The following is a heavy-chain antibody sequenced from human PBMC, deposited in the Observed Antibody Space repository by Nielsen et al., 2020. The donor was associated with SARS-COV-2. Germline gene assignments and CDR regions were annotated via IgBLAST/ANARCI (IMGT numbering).Heavy chain of an antibody. Sequence: SETLSPTCTVSGGSISSGGFYWSWIRQHPGKGLEWIGYIYYSGSTYYNPSLKSRLTMSVDTSKNQFSLKLSSVTAADTAVYYCAGASDEARNPNWFDPWGQGTQVTVSS. CDR2: IYYSGST. CDR1: GGSISSGGFY. J-gene: IGHJ5*02. V-gene: IGHV4-31*03. CDR3: AGASDEARNPNWFDP.